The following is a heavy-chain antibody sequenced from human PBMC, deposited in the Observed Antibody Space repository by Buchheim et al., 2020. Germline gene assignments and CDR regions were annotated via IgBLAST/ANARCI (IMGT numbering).Heavy chain of an antibody. CDR2: INPNSGGT. CDR3: ARDAYGIAAAGGGIDWFDP. J-gene: IGHJ5*02. Sequence: QVQLVQSGAEVKKPGASVKVSCKASGYTFTGYYMHWVRQAPGQGLEWMGWINPNSGGTNYAQKFQGWVTMTRDTSISTAYMELSKLKSDDTAVYYCARDAYGIAAAGGGIDWFDPWGQGTL. V-gene: IGHV1-2*04. D-gene: IGHD6-13*01. CDR1: GYTFTGYY.